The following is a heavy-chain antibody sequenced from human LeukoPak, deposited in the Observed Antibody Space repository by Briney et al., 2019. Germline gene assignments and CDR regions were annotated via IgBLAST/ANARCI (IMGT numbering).Heavy chain of an antibody. J-gene: IGHJ4*02. CDR3: ATSPWLFDY. V-gene: IGHV3-7*01. D-gene: IGHD5-12*01. Sequence: PGGSLRLSCAASGFNFSNYWMSWVRQTPGRGLEWVANIKQDGSEKNYVDSVKGRFTISGDNARNSLYLQMNSLRVDDTAVYYCATSPWLFDYWGQGTLVTVSS. CDR1: GFNFSNYW. CDR2: IKQDGSEK.